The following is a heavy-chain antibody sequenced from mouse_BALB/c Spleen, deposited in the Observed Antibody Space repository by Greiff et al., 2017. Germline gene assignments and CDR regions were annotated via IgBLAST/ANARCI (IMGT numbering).Heavy chain of an antibody. CDR2: ISSGGST. CDR3: ARDEYDGYFDY. CDR1: GFTFSSYA. Sequence: EVQGVESGGGLVKPGGSLKLSCAASGFTFSSYAMSWVRQTPEKRLEWVASISSGGSTYYPDSVKGRFTISRDNARNILYLRMSSVRSADTAMYYCARDEYDGYFDYWGQGTTLTVSS. V-gene: IGHV5-6-5*01. J-gene: IGHJ2*01. D-gene: IGHD2-4*01.